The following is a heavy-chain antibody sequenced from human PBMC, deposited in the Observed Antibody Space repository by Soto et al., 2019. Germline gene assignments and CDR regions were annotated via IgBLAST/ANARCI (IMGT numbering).Heavy chain of an antibody. Sequence: QVTLKESGPALVKPTETLKLTCTVSGFSLTTGKMAVTWIRQPPGKALEWLAHIFSDNERSYSTALQCRLTITRDTSGSQVVLSMTNVDPVDTATYYCARRNGDSYQFYYAMDVWGQGTTVTVSS. CDR1: GFSLTTGKMA. V-gene: IGHV2-26*01. J-gene: IGHJ6*02. D-gene: IGHD4-17*01. CDR3: ARRNGDSYQFYYAMDV. CDR2: IFSDNER.